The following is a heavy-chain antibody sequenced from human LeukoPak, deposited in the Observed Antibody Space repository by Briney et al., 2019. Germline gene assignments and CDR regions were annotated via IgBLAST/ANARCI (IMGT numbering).Heavy chain of an antibody. CDR1: GYSFTTYW. CDR2: ISSSGSTI. J-gene: IGHJ4*02. D-gene: IGHD6-19*01. V-gene: IGHV3-48*04. Sequence: GESLKISCKGSGYSFTTYWIIWVRQAPGKGLEWVSYISSSGSTIYYADSVKGRFTISRDNAKNSLFLQMNSLRAEDTAIYYCARLRAVADDYWGQGTLVTVSS. CDR3: ARLRAVADDY.